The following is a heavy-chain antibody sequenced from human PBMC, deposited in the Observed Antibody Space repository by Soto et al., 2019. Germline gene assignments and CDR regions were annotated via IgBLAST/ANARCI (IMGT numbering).Heavy chain of an antibody. CDR1: GGSISSYY. D-gene: IGHD6-13*01. J-gene: IGHJ6*03. CDR3: ARLPRIAAAGRLYYYYYYMDV. CDR2: IYYSGST. Sequence: SETLSLTCTVSGGSISSYYWSWIRQPPGKGLEWIGYIYYSGSTNYNPSLKSRVTISVDTSKNQFSLKLSSVTAADTAVYYCARLPRIAAAGRLYYYYYYMDVWGKGTTVTVS. V-gene: IGHV4-59*08.